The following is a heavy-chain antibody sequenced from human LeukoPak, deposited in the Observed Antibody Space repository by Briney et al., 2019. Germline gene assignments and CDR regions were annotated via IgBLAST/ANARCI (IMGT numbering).Heavy chain of an antibody. CDR1: RFTLSTYW. V-gene: IGHV3-7*01. J-gene: IGHJ4*02. CDR3: ARGVPYDSWSGPHYSDY. CDR2: IKQDGSQE. D-gene: IGHD3-3*01. Sequence: GGSLRLSCAASRFTLSTYWLSWVRQAPGKGLEWVAHIKQDGSQEYYVDSVKGRFTISRDSAKNSLYLQMNSLRAEDTAVYYCARGVPYDSWSGPHYSDYWGQGTLVTVSS.